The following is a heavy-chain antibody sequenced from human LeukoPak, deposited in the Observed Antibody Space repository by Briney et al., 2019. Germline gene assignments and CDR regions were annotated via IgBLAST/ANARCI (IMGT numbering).Heavy chain of an antibody. V-gene: IGHV4-59*01. CDR3: ARAGWLRSENWFDP. CDR2: IYYSGST. Sequence: SETLSLTCTVSGGSISSYYWSWIRQPPGKGLEWIGYIYYSGSTNYNPSPKSRVTISVDTSKNQFSLKLSSVTAADTAVYYCARAGWLRSENWFDPWGQGTLVTVSS. CDR1: GGSISSYY. J-gene: IGHJ5*02. D-gene: IGHD5-12*01.